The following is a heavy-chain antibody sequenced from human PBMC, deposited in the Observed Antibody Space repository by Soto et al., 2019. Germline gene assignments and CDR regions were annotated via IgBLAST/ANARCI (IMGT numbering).Heavy chain of an antibody. J-gene: IGHJ4*02. V-gene: IGHV1-3*01. CDR2: INAGNGNT. D-gene: IGHD6-6*01. CDR1: GYTFTSYA. Sequence: ASVKVCCKASGYTFTSYAMHWVRQAPGQRLEWMGWINAGNGNTKYSQKFQGRVTITRDTSASTAYMELSSLRSEDTAVYYCARAPGGSSSFVDYWGQGTLVTVSS. CDR3: ARAPGGSSSFVDY.